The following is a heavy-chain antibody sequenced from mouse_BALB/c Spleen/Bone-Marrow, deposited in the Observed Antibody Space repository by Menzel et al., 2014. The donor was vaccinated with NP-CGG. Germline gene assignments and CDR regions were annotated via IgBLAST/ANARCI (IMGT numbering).Heavy chain of an antibody. V-gene: IGHV1-69*02. D-gene: IGHD2-14*01. Sequence: VQLQQSGAELVKPGAPVKLSCKASGYTFTNYWMNWVKQRPGRGLEWIGRIDPSDSETHYNQKFKDKATLTVDKSSSPAYSQLSSLKSEDSAVYYGARSIGCRAMDYWGQGTSVTVSS. CDR2: IDPSDSET. CDR1: GYTFTNYW. J-gene: IGHJ4*01. CDR3: ARSIGCRAMDY.